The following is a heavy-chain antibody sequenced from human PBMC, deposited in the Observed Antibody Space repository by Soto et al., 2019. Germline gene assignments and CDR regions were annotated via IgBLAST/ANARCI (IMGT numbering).Heavy chain of an antibody. V-gene: IGHV4-59*01. CDR3: VREARFWYYDISGCYIDY. CDR2: IYYSGST. Sequence: SETLSLTCTVSGGSISSYYWSWIRQPPGKGLEWIGYIYYSGSTNYNPSLKSRVTISVDTSKNQFSLKLSSVTAADTAVYYCVREARFWYYDISGCYIDYWGQGTLVTVSS. D-gene: IGHD3-22*01. J-gene: IGHJ4*02. CDR1: GGSISSYY.